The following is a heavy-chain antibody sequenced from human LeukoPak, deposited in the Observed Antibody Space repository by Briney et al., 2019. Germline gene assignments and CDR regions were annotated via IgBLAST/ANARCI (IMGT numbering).Heavy chain of an antibody. Sequence: ASVTVSCKASGYTFTSYYMHWVRQAPGQGLEWMGIINPSGGSTSYAQKFQGRVTVTRDTSTSTVYMELSSLRSEDTAVYYCAREFKGPGIAPLTAVGLSYWGQGTLVAVSS. CDR1: GYTFTSYY. V-gene: IGHV1-46*01. CDR3: AREFKGPGIAPLTAVGLSY. CDR2: INPSGGST. D-gene: IGHD6-13*01. J-gene: IGHJ4*02.